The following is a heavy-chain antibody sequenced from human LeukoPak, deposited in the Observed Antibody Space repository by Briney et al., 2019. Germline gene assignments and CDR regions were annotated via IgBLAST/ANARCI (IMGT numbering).Heavy chain of an antibody. CDR1: GYTFSSYY. CDR3: ARDYPTTVKRYYGMDV. V-gene: IGHV1-46*01. D-gene: IGHD4-17*01. J-gene: IGHJ6*04. CDR2: INPSGGST. Sequence: GASVKVSCKASGYTFSSYYMHWVRQAPGQGLEWMGIINPSGGSTSYAQKFQGRVTMTRDTSTSTVYMELSSLRSEDTAVYYCARDYPTTVKRYYGMDVWGKGTTVTVSS.